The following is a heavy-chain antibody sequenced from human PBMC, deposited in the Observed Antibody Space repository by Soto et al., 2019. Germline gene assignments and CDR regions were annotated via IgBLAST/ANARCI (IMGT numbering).Heavy chain of an antibody. CDR2: IWYDGSNK. CDR1: GFTFSSYG. J-gene: IGHJ6*03. CDR3: ARDPAVAGMSYYYYYMDV. Sequence: GGSLRLSCAASGFTFSSYGMHWVRQAPGKGLEWVAVIWYDGSNKYYADSVKGRFTISRDNSKNTLYLQMNSLRAEDTAVYYCARDPAVAGMSYYYYYMDVWGKGTTVTVSS. V-gene: IGHV3-33*01. D-gene: IGHD6-19*01.